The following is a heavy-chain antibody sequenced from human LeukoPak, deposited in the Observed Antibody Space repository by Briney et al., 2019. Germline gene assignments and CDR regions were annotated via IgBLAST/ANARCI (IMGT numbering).Heavy chain of an antibody. D-gene: IGHD1-7*01. CDR2: IKQDGSEK. CDR3: ARDQYNWNSYYFDY. V-gene: IGHV3-7*01. J-gene: IGHJ4*02. Sequence: GGSLRLSCAASGFTFSSYWMSWVRQAPGKGLEWVANIKQDGSEKYYVDSVKGRFTISRDNAKNSLYLQMNSLRAEDTAVYYCARDQYNWNSYYFDYWGQGTLVTVSS. CDR1: GFTFSSYW.